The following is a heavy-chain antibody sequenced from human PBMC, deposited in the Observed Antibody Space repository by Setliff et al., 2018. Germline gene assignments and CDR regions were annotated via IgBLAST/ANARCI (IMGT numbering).Heavy chain of an antibody. V-gene: IGHV3-48*01. CDR2: IGSSSSTI. CDR1: GFTFSSYS. CDR3: ATTPGGGWYGEYYFDY. J-gene: IGHJ4*02. Sequence: PGGSLRLSCAASGFTFSSYSMNWVRQAPGKGLEWVSYIGSSSSTIYYADSVKGRFTISRDNAKNSLYLQMNSLRAEDTAVYYCATTPGGGWYGEYYFDYWGQGTLVTVSS. D-gene: IGHD6-19*01.